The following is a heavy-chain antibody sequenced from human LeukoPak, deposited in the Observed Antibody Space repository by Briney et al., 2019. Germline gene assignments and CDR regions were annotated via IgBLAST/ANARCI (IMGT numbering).Heavy chain of an antibody. J-gene: IGHJ3*02. Sequence: GGSLRLSCAASGFTFSSYSMNWVRQAPGKGLEWISYISSTSSAIYYADSVKGRFTITRDNAKDSVDLQMNSLRDEDTGVYYCARTYGGDAFDIWGQGTMVTVSS. D-gene: IGHD4-23*01. V-gene: IGHV3-48*02. CDR1: GFTFSSYS. CDR3: ARTYGGDAFDI. CDR2: ISSTSSAI.